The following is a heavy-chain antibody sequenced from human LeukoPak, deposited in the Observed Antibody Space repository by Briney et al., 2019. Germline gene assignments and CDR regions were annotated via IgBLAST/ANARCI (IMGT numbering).Heavy chain of an antibody. J-gene: IGHJ4*02. V-gene: IGHV4-59*01. CDR3: GRVFRGGGGGWPDY. Sequence: SETLSLTCTVSGGSISTYYWSWIRQPPGKGLEWIGYIYYSGNTNANPSLKSRVTISVATSKNQFFLKLSSVTAADTAVYYCGRVFRGGGGGWPDYWGQGTLVTVSS. CDR1: GGSISTYY. D-gene: IGHD6-19*01. CDR2: IYYSGNT.